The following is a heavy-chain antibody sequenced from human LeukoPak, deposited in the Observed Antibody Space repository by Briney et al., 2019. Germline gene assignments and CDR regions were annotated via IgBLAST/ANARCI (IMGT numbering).Heavy chain of an antibody. Sequence: GGSLRLSCAASGFTFSSYGMHWVRQAPGKGLEWVAFIRYDGSNKYYADSVKGRFTISRDNAKNSLYLQMNSLRAEDTAVYYCARGTVTMYNWFDPWGQGTLVTVSS. J-gene: IGHJ5*02. CDR2: IRYDGSNK. D-gene: IGHD4-11*01. CDR3: ARGTVTMYNWFDP. V-gene: IGHV3-30*02. CDR1: GFTFSSYG.